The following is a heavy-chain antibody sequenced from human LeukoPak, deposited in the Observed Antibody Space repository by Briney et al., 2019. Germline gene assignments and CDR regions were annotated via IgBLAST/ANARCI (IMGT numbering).Heavy chain of an antibody. CDR1: GFTFSSYA. CDR3: AKRVGSTSANFDY. V-gene: IGHV3-23*01. CDR2: ISGSGGST. D-gene: IGHD2-2*01. Sequence: GGSLRLSCAASGFTFSSYAMSWVRQAPGKGLEWVSDISGSGGSTYYADSGKGRFTISRDNSKNTVYLQMNSLRADDTALYYCAKRVGSTSANFDYWGQGTLVTVSS. J-gene: IGHJ4*02.